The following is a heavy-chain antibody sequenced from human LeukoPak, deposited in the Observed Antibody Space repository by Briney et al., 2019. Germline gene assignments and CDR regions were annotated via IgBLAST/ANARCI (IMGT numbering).Heavy chain of an antibody. CDR3: ARDHNFEDSFDY. Sequence: GGSLRLSCAASGFTFSSYAMSWVRQVPGKGLEWVANIKQDGSEKYYVDSVKGRFTISRDNAKNSLYLQMNSLRAEDTAVYYCARDHNFEDSFDYWGQGTLVTVSS. CDR2: IKQDGSEK. V-gene: IGHV3-7*01. J-gene: IGHJ4*02. D-gene: IGHD5-24*01. CDR1: GFTFSSYA.